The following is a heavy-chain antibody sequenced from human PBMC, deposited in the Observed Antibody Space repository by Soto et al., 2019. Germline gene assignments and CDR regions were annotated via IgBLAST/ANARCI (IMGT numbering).Heavy chain of an antibody. Sequence: GGSLRLSCAASGFTFSLYGIHWVRQAPGKGLEWVAVIWYDGSDKYYADSVKGRFTISRDNSKNTLYLQMNSLRAENTAVYYCAKEQQWLAHFDYWGQGTLVTVSS. V-gene: IGHV3-33*06. CDR2: IWYDGSDK. CDR3: AKEQQWLAHFDY. CDR1: GFTFSLYG. D-gene: IGHD6-19*01. J-gene: IGHJ4*02.